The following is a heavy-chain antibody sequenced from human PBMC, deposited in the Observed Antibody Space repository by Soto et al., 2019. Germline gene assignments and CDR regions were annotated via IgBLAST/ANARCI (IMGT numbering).Heavy chain of an antibody. D-gene: IGHD3-22*01. V-gene: IGHV2-5*01. J-gene: IGHJ4*02. Sequence: QIALQESGPTVVKPTQTLTLTCTFSGFSLTTNGVGVGSIRHAPGKALEWLAMVYWNDERDYTQSLKSRLNMTQDTSKLQVVLTMTYMDPVDTATYFCAHYVSSGYFSHFDSWGQVTLVTASS. CDR3: AHYVSSGYFSHFDS. CDR2: VYWNDER. CDR1: GFSLTTNGVG.